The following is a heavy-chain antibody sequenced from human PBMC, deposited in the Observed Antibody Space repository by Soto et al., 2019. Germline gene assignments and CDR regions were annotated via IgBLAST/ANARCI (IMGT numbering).Heavy chain of an antibody. CDR3: ARVSMAPHSAFFYYDS. CDR1: GYTFASYT. Sequence: PGSSVKVSCKASGYTFASYTLHWVRQAPGQRFEWLGWISAGNGNTKSSQKFQDRVTCDRNTSASTVSMELNSLRSEDTAIYYCARVSMAPHSAFFYYDSWGQGSLVTVSS. D-gene: IGHD1-26*01. J-gene: IGHJ4*02. CDR2: ISAGNGNT. V-gene: IGHV1-3*01.